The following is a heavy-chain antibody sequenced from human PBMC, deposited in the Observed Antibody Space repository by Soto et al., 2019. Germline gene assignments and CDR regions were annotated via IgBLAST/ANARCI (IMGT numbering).Heavy chain of an antibody. J-gene: IGHJ5*02. CDR1: GDSVSSNSAA. D-gene: IGHD3-22*01. V-gene: IGHV6-1*01. CDR3: ARADTYYYDSSGYARRDWFDP. CDR2: TYYRSKWYN. Sequence: SQTLSLTCVISGDSVSSNSAAWNWIRQSPSRGLEWLGRTYYRSKWYNDYAVSVKSRITINPDTSKNQFSLQLNSVTPEDTAVYYCARADTYYYDSSGYARRDWFDPWGQGTLVTVSS.